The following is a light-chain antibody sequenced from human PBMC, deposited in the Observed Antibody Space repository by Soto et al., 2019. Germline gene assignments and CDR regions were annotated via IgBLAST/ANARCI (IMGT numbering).Light chain of an antibody. CDR2: DVS. V-gene: IGKV3-15*01. CDR3: QQYNNWPFS. CDR1: QGVTTN. J-gene: IGKJ5*01. Sequence: EIVMTQSPATLSVSPCERATLSCRAGQGVTTNFAWYQQKSGQSPRLLIYDVSIRATGVPARFSATGSETDFTLTISGLQSEDSAVYFCQQYNNWPFSFGQGTRLEI.